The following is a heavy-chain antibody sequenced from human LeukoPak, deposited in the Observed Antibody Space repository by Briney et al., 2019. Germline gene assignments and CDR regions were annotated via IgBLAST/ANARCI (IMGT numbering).Heavy chain of an antibody. D-gene: IGHD4-17*01. CDR1: GFTVSSNY. V-gene: IGHV3-66*01. CDR3: ASGGDPLGGYFDY. Sequence: PGGSLRLSCAASGFTVSSNYMSWVRQAPGKGLEWVSAIYSGGSTYYADSVKGRFTISRDNSKNTLYLQMNSLRAEDTAVYYCASGGDPLGGYFDYWGQGTLVTVSS. CDR2: IYSGGST. J-gene: IGHJ4*02.